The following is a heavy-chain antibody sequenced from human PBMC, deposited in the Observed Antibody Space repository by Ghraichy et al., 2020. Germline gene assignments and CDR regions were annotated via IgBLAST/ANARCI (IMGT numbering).Heavy chain of an antibody. D-gene: IGHD3-22*01. V-gene: IGHV1-8*01. CDR2: MNPNSGNT. CDR3: ARSGDYYDSSGYYGESWWFDP. J-gene: IGHJ5*02. CDR1: GYTFTSYD. Sequence: ASVKVSCKASGYTFTSYDINWVRQATGQGLEWMGWMNPNSGNTGYAQKFQGRVTMTRNTSISTAYMELSSLRSEDTAMYYCARSGDYYDSSGYYGESWWFDPWGQGTLVTVSS.